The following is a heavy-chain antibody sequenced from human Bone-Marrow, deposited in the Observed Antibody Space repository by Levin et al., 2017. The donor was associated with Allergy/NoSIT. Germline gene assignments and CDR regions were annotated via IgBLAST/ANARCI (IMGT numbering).Heavy chain of an antibody. CDR1: GGSISSDYY. V-gene: IGHV4-30-4*01. D-gene: IGHD3-16*01. CDR2: IFYSGTT. J-gene: IGHJ6*03. Sequence: SQTLSLPCSVSGGSISSDYYWTWIRQPPGKGLEWIGHIFYSGTTDYNPSLGSRLPLSVDTSKNQFSLKLSSVTAADTAVYYCARDPRGYMDVWGKGTTVTVSS. CDR3: ARDPRGYMDV.